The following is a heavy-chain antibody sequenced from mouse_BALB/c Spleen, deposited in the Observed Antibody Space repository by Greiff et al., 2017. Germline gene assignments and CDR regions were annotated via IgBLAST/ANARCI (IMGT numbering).Heavy chain of an antibody. V-gene: IGHV5-6*01. D-gene: IGHD2-1*01. CDR2: ISSGGSYT. J-gene: IGHJ2*01. CDR1: GFTFSSYG. Sequence: EVHLVESGGDLVKPGGSLKLSCAASGFTFSSYGMSWVRQTPDKRLEWVATISSGGSYTYYPDSVKGRFTISRDNAKNTLYLQMSSLKSEDTAMYYCARRGNGNYFDYWGQGTTLTVSS. CDR3: ARRGNGNYFDY.